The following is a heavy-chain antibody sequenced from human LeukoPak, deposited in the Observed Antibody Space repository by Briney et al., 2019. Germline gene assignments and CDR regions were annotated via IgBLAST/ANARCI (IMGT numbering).Heavy chain of an antibody. Sequence: GGSLRLSCAASGFTFSSYWMSWVRQAPGKGLEWVANIEQDGSEKYYVDSVKGRFTISRDNAKNSLYLQMNSLRAEDTAVYYCAHLPPPRPTSVGAPTPDAFDIWGQGTMVTVSS. V-gene: IGHV3-7*01. CDR3: AHLPPPRPTSVGAPTPDAFDI. CDR1: GFTFSSYW. D-gene: IGHD1-26*01. J-gene: IGHJ3*02. CDR2: IEQDGSEK.